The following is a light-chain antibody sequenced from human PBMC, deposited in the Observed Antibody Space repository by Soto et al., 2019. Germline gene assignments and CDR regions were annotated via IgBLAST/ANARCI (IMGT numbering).Light chain of an antibody. V-gene: IGKV1-5*01. Sequence: DIQITQSPSSLSASVGDRVTITCRASQSISSYLNWYQQKPGKAPKLLIYDASSLESGVPSRFSGSGSGTEFTLTISSLQPDDFATYYCQQYNRGTFGQGTKVDIK. J-gene: IGKJ1*01. CDR3: QQYNRGT. CDR2: DAS. CDR1: QSISSY.